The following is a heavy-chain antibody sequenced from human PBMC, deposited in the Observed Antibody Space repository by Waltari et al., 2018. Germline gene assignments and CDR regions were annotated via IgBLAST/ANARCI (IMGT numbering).Heavy chain of an antibody. V-gene: IGHV3-74*01. D-gene: IGHD1-1*01. CDR1: VFTFSANW. Sequence: EVQLVESGGGLVQPGGSLRLSCAASVFTFSANWMHWVRQAPGQGLVWVSRINGDGSSTHYADSVKGRFTISRDNTKNTMYLQMDSLRAEDTAVYFCAREDNWNLDVWGKGTTVTVSS. J-gene: IGHJ6*03. CDR3: AREDNWNLDV. CDR2: INGDGSST.